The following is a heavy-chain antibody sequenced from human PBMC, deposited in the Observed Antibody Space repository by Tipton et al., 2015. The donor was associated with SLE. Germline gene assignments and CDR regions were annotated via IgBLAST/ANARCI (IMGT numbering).Heavy chain of an antibody. CDR2: INHSGST. Sequence: TLSLTCAVYGGSFSGYYWSWIRQPPGKGLEWIGEINHSGSTNYNPSLKSRVTISVDTSKNQFSLKLSSVTAADTAVYYCARVLYDFWSGYYFDYWGQGTLVIVSS. D-gene: IGHD3-3*01. CDR1: GGSFSGYY. CDR3: ARVLYDFWSGYYFDY. J-gene: IGHJ4*02. V-gene: IGHV4-34*01.